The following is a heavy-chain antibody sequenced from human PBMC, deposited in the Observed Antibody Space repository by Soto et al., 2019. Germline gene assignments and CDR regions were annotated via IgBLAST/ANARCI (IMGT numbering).Heavy chain of an antibody. Sequence: GGSLRLSCAASGFTFSSYWMSWVRQAPGKGLEWVANIKQDGSENYYVDSVRGRFTISRDNAKNSLYLQMNSLRAEDTAVYYCASHPSVVRGVLLYYFDYWGQGTLVTVSS. CDR3: ASHPSVVRGVLLYYFDY. D-gene: IGHD3-10*01. V-gene: IGHV3-7*01. CDR1: GFTFSSYW. J-gene: IGHJ4*02. CDR2: IKQDGSEN.